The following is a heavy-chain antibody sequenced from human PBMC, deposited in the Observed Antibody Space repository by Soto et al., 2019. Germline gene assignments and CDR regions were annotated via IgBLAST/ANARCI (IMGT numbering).Heavy chain of an antibody. D-gene: IGHD3-10*01. CDR3: ARAKDYYGSGSYRGVNWFDP. CDR1: GGSMIAYY. CDR2: TYYSGST. J-gene: IGHJ5*02. Sequence: PSETLSLTCTVSGGSMIAYYWHWMRQPPGKGLQWIGYTYYSGSTTYNPSLKSRVTISVDSSKNQFSLKLDSVTPADTAVYYCARAKDYYGSGSYRGVNWFDPRGQGTLVTVSS. V-gene: IGHV4-59*01.